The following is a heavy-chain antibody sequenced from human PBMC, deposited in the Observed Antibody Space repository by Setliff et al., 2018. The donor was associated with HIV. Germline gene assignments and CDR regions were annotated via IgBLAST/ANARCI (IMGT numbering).Heavy chain of an antibody. CDR1: GYSFTSYW. CDR2: IYPGDSES. Sequence: PGESLKISCKGSGYSFTSYWIGWVRQMPGKGLEWMGIIYPGDSESRYSPSFQGQVTMSVDKSINTASLQWSRLKASDTDMYYCAIHRYLGSKSGVAFEIWGKGTMVTVSS. V-gene: IGHV5-51*01. D-gene: IGHD3-10*01. CDR3: AIHRYLGSKSGVAFEI. J-gene: IGHJ3*02.